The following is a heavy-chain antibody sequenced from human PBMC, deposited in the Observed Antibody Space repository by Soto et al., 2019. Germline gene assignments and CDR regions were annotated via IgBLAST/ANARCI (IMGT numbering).Heavy chain of an antibody. V-gene: IGHV3-9*01. J-gene: IGHJ4*02. CDR3: VKALGEYSDNSLNY. CDR2: ISWNSGTL. Sequence: EVHLVESGGGLVQPGRSLRLSCAASGFTFDDYAMHWVRQAPGKGLEWVSGISWNSGTLGYADSVKGRFTISRDNAKKSLYLQMNSLRAEDTALYYCVKALGEYSDNSLNYWGQGTLVTVSS. D-gene: IGHD1-26*01. CDR1: GFTFDDYA.